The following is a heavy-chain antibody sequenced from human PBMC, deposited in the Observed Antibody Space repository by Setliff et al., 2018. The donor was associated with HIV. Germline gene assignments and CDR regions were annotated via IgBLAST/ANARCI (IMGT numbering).Heavy chain of an antibody. J-gene: IGHJ3*01. Sequence: GESLKISCKGSGYYFTTFWIAWVRQMPGKGLEWMGFIYPGDSHTTYSPSFQGQVTISVDTSVSTAYLQWSSLKASDTSMYFCATHTLNNAFDLWGQGTVVTVSS. CDR1: GYYFTTFW. CDR2: IYPGDSHT. V-gene: IGHV5-51*01. CDR3: ATHTLNNAFDL.